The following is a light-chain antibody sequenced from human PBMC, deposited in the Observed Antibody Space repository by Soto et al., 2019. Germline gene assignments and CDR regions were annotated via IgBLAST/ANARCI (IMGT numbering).Light chain of an antibody. Sequence: QSVLTQPRSVSGSPGQSVTISCTGTSSDVGGYNYVSWYQQHPGKAPKLMIYDVSKRPSGVPDRFSGSKSGNTASLTISGLQAEDEADYYCAAWDDSLRGWVFGGGTKLTVL. CDR2: DVS. CDR1: SSDVGGYNY. V-gene: IGLV2-11*01. J-gene: IGLJ3*02. CDR3: AAWDDSLRGWV.